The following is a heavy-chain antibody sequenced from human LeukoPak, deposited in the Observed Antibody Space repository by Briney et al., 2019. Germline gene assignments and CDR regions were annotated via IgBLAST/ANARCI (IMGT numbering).Heavy chain of an antibody. J-gene: IGHJ4*02. CDR3: ARESFGDSSSWYEVDY. Sequence: GGSLRLSCAASGFTFSSYSMNCVREAPGKGLEWVSSISSSSSYIYYADSVKGRFTISRDNAKNSLYLQMNSLRAEDTAVYYCARESFGDSSSWYEVDYWGQGTLVTVSS. CDR2: ISSSSSYI. V-gene: IGHV3-21*01. CDR1: GFTFSSYS. D-gene: IGHD6-13*01.